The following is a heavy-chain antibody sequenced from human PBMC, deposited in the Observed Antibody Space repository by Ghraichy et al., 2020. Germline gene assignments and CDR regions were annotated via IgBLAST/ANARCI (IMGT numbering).Heavy chain of an antibody. CDR2: ISGGGTST. CDR3: AKVTGFNWFDY. V-gene: IGHV3-74*01. D-gene: IGHD5-24*01. Sequence: GGSLRLSCAASGFTFSDYWMHWVRLVPGKGLVWVSRISGGGTSTNYADSVKGRFTISRDNAKNTLYLQMNSLRAEDTAVYYCAKVTGFNWFDYWGPGTLVIVSS. J-gene: IGHJ4*02. CDR1: GFTFSDYW.